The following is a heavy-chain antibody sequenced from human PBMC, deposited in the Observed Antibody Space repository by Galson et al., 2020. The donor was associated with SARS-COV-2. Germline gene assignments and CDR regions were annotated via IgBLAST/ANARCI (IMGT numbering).Heavy chain of an antibody. Sequence: SETLSLTCAVSGGSISSSNWWSWVRQPPGKGLEWIGDIYHSGSTNYNPSLKSRVTISVDKSKNQFSLKLSSVTAADTAVYYCASLPFGVVSPFDYWGQGTLVTVSS. CDR2: IYHSGST. CDR1: GGSISSSNW. J-gene: IGHJ4*02. V-gene: IGHV4-4*02. CDR3: ASLPFGVVSPFDY. D-gene: IGHD3-3*01.